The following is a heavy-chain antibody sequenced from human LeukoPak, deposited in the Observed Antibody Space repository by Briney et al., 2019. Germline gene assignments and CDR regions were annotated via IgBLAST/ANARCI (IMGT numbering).Heavy chain of an antibody. D-gene: IGHD1/OR15-1a*01. CDR1: GVSINTYF. Sequence: SETLSLTCTVSGVSINTYFWSWIRQSPGKGLEWIGYVYYNGITNYNPSLKSRVSISLDTSKSQFSLRLNFVSAAETAVYYCASQLGGTTFHWGQGILVTVSS. V-gene: IGHV4-59*01. CDR2: VYYNGIT. CDR3: ASQLGGTTFH. J-gene: IGHJ4*02.